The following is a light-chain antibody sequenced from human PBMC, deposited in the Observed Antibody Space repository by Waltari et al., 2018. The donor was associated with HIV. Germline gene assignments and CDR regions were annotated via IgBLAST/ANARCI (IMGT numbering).Light chain of an antibody. V-gene: IGKV3-20*01. CDR2: DAS. J-gene: IGKJ5*01. CDR1: QSVSSSY. CDR3: QHYGSSQIT. Sequence: EIVLTQSPGTLSLSPGERATLSCRASQSVSSSYLAWYQQKPGQAPRLLIYDASNRATGITDRFSDSGSGTDFTLTISRLEPEDFAVYYCQHYGSSQITFGQGTRLEIK.